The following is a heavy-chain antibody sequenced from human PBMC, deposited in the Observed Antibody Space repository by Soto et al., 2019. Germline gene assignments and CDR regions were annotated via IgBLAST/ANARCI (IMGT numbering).Heavy chain of an antibody. CDR1: GGSISGSSYY. J-gene: IGHJ5*02. CDR2: IYYSGST. Sequence: QLQLQESGPGLVKPSETLSLTCTVSGGSISGSSYYWGWIRQPPGKGLEWIGSIYYSGSTYYNPSLKRRVTISADTSKHQFSLKLSSVPAADTAVYRCARHAHNSRVVTPGPWGQGTLVTVSS. V-gene: IGHV4-39*01. CDR3: ARHAHNSRVVTPGP. D-gene: IGHD2-21*02.